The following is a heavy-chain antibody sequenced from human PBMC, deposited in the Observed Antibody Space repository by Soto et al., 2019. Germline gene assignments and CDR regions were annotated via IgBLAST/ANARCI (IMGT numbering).Heavy chain of an antibody. CDR1: GEAFSGYY. CDR3: ARIPSTRIVAGTARDY. D-gene: IGHD6-19*01. V-gene: IGHV4-34*01. Sequence: PSESLALTCAVDGEAFSGYYWSWIRQPPGKGLEWIGEINHSGSTNYNPSLKSRVTISVDTSKNQFSLKLSSVTAADTAVYYCARIPSTRIVAGTARDYWGQGTLVTVSS. J-gene: IGHJ4*02. CDR2: INHSGST.